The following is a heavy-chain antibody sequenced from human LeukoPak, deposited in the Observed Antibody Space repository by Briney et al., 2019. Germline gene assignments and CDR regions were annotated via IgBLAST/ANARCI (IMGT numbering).Heavy chain of an antibody. CDR1: GFTFSSYW. CDR2: INSDGSST. Sequence: GGSPRLSCAASGFTFSSYWMHWVRQAPGKGLVWVSRINSDGSSTSYADSVKGRFTISRDNAKNTLYLQMNSLRAEDTAVYYCARDSRPDYDFWSGYYTFPPWGQGTLVTVSS. J-gene: IGHJ5*02. CDR3: ARDSRPDYDFWSGYYTFPP. V-gene: IGHV3-74*01. D-gene: IGHD3-3*01.